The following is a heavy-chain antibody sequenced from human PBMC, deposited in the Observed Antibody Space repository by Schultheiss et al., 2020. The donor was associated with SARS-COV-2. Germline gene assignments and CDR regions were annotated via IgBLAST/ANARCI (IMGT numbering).Heavy chain of an antibody. J-gene: IGHJ5*02. CDR3: ARQRVAGTPWFDP. Sequence: GGSLRLSCAASGFTFSSYGMHWVRQAPGKGLEWVAVISYDGSNKYYADSVKGRFTISRDNSKNTLYLQMNSLRAEDTAVYYCARQRVAGTPWFDPWGQGTLVTVSS. V-gene: IGHV3-30*03. CDR1: GFTFSSYG. CDR2: ISYDGSNK. D-gene: IGHD6-19*01.